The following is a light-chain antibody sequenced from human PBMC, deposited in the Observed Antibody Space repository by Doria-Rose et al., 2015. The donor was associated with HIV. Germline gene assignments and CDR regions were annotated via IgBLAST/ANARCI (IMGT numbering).Light chain of an antibody. CDR2: GTS. J-gene: IGKJ4*01. CDR1: QSISSSY. CDR3: QQFGTSPRLT. V-gene: IGKV3-20*01. Sequence: LLTQSPGSLSLSPGERATLSCRASQSISSSYLAWYQQRPGQAPRLVIYGTSNRVTGIPDRFSGSGSGTDFTLTINGLEPEDFAVYYCQQFGTSPRLTFGGGTSVEIK.